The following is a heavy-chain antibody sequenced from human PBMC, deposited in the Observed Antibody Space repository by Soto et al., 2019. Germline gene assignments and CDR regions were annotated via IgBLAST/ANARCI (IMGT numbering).Heavy chain of an antibody. CDR3: SRQGYYESSGYNYNYYAMDV. CDR1: GFTFSHDG. D-gene: IGHD3-22*01. Sequence: GGSLRLSCVASGFTFSHDGINWGRQAQGQGLEWESHIHTSGSRSSYADSVQGRLTISRDNGKNSLSLQMNSLRAEDTGVYYCSRQGYYESSGYNYNYYAMDVWGQGTTVTVSS. CDR2: IHTSGSRS. J-gene: IGHJ6*02. V-gene: IGHV3-48*03.